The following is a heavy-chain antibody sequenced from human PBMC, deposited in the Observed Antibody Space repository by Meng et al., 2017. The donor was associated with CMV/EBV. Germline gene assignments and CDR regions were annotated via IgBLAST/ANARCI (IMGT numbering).Heavy chain of an antibody. D-gene: IGHD2-2*01. CDR1: GYTFTGYY. CDR2: INPNSGGT. J-gene: IGHJ5*02. V-gene: IGHV1-2*02. CDR3: ARDRKVVPAGGWVDP. Sequence: ASVKVSCKASGYTFTGYYMHWVRQAPGQGLEWMGWINPNSGGTNYAQKFQGRVTMTRDTSISTAYMELSRLRSDDTAVYYCARDRKVVPAGGWVDPWGQGTLVTVSS.